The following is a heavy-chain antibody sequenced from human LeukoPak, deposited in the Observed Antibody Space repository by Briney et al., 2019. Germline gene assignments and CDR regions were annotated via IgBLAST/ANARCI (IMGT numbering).Heavy chain of an antibody. CDR2: ISSNGGST. D-gene: IGHD3-3*01. J-gene: IGHJ3*02. CDR1: GFTFSSYA. Sequence: GGSLRLSCAASGFTFSSYAMHWVRQAPGKGLEYVSAISSNGGSTYYANSVKGRFTISRDNSKNTLYLQMGSLRAEDMAVYYCARTYDFGRGPPGDAFDNWGQGTLVTVPS. V-gene: IGHV3-64*01. CDR3: ARTYDFGRGPPGDAFDN.